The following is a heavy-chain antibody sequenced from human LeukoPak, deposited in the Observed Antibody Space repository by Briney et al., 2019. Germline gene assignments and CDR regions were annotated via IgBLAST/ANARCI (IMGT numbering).Heavy chain of an antibody. D-gene: IGHD3-22*01. CDR1: GGSFSGYY. Sequence: SETLSLTCAVYGGSFSGYYWSWIRQPAGKGLEWIGRIYTSGSTNYNPSLKSRVTISVDTSKNQFSLKLSSVTAADTAVYYCARDRWDYYDSSGYRNWFDPWGQGTLVTVSS. CDR2: IYTSGST. J-gene: IGHJ5*02. CDR3: ARDRWDYYDSSGYRNWFDP. V-gene: IGHV4-4*07.